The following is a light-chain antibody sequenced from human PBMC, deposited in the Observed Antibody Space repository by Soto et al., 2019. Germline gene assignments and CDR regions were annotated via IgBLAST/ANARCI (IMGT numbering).Light chain of an antibody. V-gene: IGKV3-20*01. CDR3: QHYNSYSEA. CDR1: QSVSSSY. CDR2: GAS. Sequence: EIVLTQSPGTLSLSPGERATLSCRASQSVSSSYLAWYQQKPGQAPRLLIYGASSGATGIPDRFSGSGSGTDFTLTISRLEPEDFATYYCQHYNSYSEAFGQGTKVDIK. J-gene: IGKJ1*01.